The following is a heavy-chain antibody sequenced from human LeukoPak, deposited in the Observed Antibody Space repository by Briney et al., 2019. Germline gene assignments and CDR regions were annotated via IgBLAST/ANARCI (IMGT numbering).Heavy chain of an antibody. J-gene: IGHJ4*02. D-gene: IGHD1-26*01. CDR2: ISSSSSYI. V-gene: IGHV3-21*01. CDR3: ARGNVGARDYYFDY. Sequence: GGSLRLSCAVSGFTFSSHWMSWVRQAPGKGLEWVSSISSSSSYIYYADSVKGRFTISRDNAKNSLYLQMNSLRAEDTAVYYCARGNVGARDYYFDYWGQGTLVTVSS. CDR1: GFTFSSHW.